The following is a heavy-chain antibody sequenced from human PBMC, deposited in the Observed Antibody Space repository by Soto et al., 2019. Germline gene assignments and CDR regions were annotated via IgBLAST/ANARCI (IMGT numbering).Heavy chain of an antibody. J-gene: IGHJ4*02. CDR3: ARHFHGDPYY. V-gene: IGHV1-18*01. CDR2: ISAYNGNT. Sequence: QVQLVQSGAEVKKPGASVKVSCKASGYTFTSYGISWVRQAPGQGLEWMGWISAYNGNTNYAQKLQGRVTMTTDTPRGTAYRGLGGLSSDDRAVYSCARHFHGDPYYGGQGTLVPVSS. CDR1: GYTFTSYG. D-gene: IGHD4-17*01.